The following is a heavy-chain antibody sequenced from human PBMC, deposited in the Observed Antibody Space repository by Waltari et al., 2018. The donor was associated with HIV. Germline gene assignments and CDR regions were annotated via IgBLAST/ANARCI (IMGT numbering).Heavy chain of an antibody. Sequence: EVKLEESGGGWVQPGGSLTLTCEASGCTISFSWLSWVRPAPGKGLEWVANINQAGTERHYVDSVRGRFTISRDNGKTSLFLQMNSLSVEDTAVYYCATTHGSGAYDNDFDYWGQGTLV. CDR2: INQAGTER. D-gene: IGHD3-10*01. V-gene: IGHV3-7*01. J-gene: IGHJ4*02. CDR1: GCTISFSW. CDR3: ATTHGSGAYDNDFDY.